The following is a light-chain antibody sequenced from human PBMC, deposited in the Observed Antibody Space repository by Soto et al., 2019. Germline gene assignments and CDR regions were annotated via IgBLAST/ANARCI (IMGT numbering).Light chain of an antibody. CDR1: QSVSSSY. Sequence: EIVLTHSPGTLCFSPGERATLSCRAIQSVSSSYLAWYQQKPGQAPRLLIYGASNSATGIPDRFSGSGSGTDFTLTISRMEPEDLAAYYCQQYGSSPRTFGQGTKVDIK. CDR3: QQYGSSPRT. J-gene: IGKJ1*01. V-gene: IGKV3-20*01. CDR2: GAS.